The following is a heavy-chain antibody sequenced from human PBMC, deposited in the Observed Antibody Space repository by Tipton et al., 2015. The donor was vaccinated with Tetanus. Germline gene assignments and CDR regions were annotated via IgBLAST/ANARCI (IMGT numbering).Heavy chain of an antibody. CDR3: AKIPDGEYCSSTSCFDY. J-gene: IGHJ4*02. CDR1: GYTFTGYY. V-gene: IGHV1-2*06. Sequence: QVQLVQSGAEVKKPGASVKVSCKASGYTFTGYYMHWVRQAPGQGLEWMGRINPNSGGTNYAQKFQGRVTMTRDTSISTAYMELSRLRSDDTAVYYCAKIPDGEYCSSTSCFDYWGQGTLVTVSS. CDR2: INPNSGGT. D-gene: IGHD2-2*01.